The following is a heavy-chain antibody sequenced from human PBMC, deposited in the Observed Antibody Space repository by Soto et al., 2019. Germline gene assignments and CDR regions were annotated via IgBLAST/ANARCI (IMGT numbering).Heavy chain of an antibody. CDR3: AKAQREWLSDS. D-gene: IGHD3-3*01. CDR2: ISWNSGSI. V-gene: IGHV3-9*01. CDR1: GITCDDYS. Sequence: LSYASSGITCDDYSRHLVLQAPGKGLEWVSGISWNSGSIGYADSAKGRFTISRDNAKNSLYLQMNSLRAEDTALYYCAKAQREWLSDSLVQGTLVTVAS. J-gene: IGHJ5*01.